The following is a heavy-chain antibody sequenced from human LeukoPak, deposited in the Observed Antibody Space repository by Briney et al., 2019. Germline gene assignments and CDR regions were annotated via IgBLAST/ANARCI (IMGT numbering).Heavy chain of an antibody. J-gene: IGHJ4*02. V-gene: IGHV3-53*01. CDR3: ARAPGDYYFDY. CDR1: GFTVSSNY. D-gene: IGHD7-27*01. Sequence: GGSLRLSCAASGFTVSSNYMSWVRQAPGKGLEWVSVIYGGGSTYYADSVKGRFTISRDNSKNTLYLQMNSLRAEDTAVYYCARAPGDYYFDYWGQGTLVTVSS. CDR2: IYGGGST.